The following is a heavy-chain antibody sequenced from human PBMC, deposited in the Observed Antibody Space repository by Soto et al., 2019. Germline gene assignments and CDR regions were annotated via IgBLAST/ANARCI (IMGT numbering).Heavy chain of an antibody. CDR2: IKQDGTEI. Sequence: SLRLSCVASGFTFSSYWMSWVRQAPGGGLEWVANIKQDGTEIHYVESVKGRFTIFRDNAKKSLYLQMNSLRAEDTAVYFCASYSGSYFPVGHDRWGQGTLVTVSS. CDR3: ASYSGSYFPVGHDR. J-gene: IGHJ5*02. D-gene: IGHD1-26*01. CDR1: GFTFSSYW. V-gene: IGHV3-7*01.